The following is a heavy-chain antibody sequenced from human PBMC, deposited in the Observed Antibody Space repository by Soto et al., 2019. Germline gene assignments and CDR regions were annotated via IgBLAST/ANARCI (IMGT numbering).Heavy chain of an antibody. J-gene: IGHJ6*02. Sequence: ASVKVSCKASGYTFTSYDINWVRQATGQGLEWMGWMNPNSGNTGYAQKFQGRVTMTRNTSISTAYMELSSLISDFTAVYYCPSSSPRAARPYYYYYGMDVWGQGTTVTVSS. CDR3: PSSSPRAARPYYYYYGMDV. D-gene: IGHD6-6*01. CDR2: MNPNSGNT. V-gene: IGHV1-8*01. CDR1: GYTFTSYD.